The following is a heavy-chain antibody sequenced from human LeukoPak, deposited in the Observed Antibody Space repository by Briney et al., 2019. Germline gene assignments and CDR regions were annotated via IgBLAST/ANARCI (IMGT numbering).Heavy chain of an antibody. CDR2: ISGSGGST. V-gene: IGHV3-23*01. CDR1: GFTFSSYG. CDR3: AAQDYDYVWGSLGV. D-gene: IGHD3-16*01. J-gene: IGHJ6*04. Sequence: GGTLRLSCAASGFTFSSYGMSWVRQAPGKGLEWVSAISGSGGSTYYADSVKGRFTISRDNAKNSLYLRMNSLRAEDTAVYYCAAQDYDYVWGSLGVWGKGTTVTVSS.